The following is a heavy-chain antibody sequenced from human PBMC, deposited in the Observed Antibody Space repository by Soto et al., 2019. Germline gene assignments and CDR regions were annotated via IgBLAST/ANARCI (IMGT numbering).Heavy chain of an antibody. D-gene: IGHD2-2*01. CDR3: AKDSMRGEVPAALNFDN. CDR1: GFTFSYYG. V-gene: IGHV3-30*18. Sequence: GGSLILSCAASGFTFSYYGMHWVRQSSGKGLEWVAIISYEGKKKYYADSVKGRFSISRDNSKNTLYLQMDSLRAEDTAVYYCAKDSMRGEVPAALNFDNWGQGTLVTSPQ. J-gene: IGHJ4*02. CDR2: ISYEGKKK.